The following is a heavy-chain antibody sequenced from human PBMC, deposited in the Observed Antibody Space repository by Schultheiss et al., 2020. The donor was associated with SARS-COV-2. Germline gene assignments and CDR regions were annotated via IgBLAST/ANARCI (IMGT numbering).Heavy chain of an antibody. D-gene: IGHD6-6*01. CDR2: INPNSGGT. J-gene: IGHJ6*02. V-gene: IGHV1-8*02. Sequence: SVKVSCKASGYTFTSYGISWVRQAPGQGLEWMGWINPNSGGTNYAQKFQGRVTMTRNTSISTAYMELSSLRSEDTAVYYCARGIAARPYYGMDVWGQGTTVTVSS. CDR1: GYTFTSYG. CDR3: ARGIAARPYYGMDV.